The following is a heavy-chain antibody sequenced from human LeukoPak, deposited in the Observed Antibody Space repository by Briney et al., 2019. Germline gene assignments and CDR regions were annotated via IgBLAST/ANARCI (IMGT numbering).Heavy chain of an antibody. V-gene: IGHV5-51*01. Sequence: GESLKVSRTGFGYSVTSSWMGWARQMPGKGLAWKGIIYPRDSDTRYSPSFQGQVTISADKSISTAYLQWSSLKASDTAMYYCARHRRNDSGYDRVYYYGMAVWGQGTTVTVSS. CDR3: ARHRRNDSGYDRVYYYGMAV. J-gene: IGHJ6*02. D-gene: IGHD5-12*01. CDR1: GYSVTSSW. CDR2: IYPRDSDT.